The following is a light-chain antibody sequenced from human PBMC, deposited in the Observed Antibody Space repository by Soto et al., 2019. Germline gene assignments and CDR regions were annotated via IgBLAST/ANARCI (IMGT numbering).Light chain of an antibody. CDR3: CSYAGSYTVV. CDR1: SSDVGGYNS. V-gene: IGLV2-11*01. Sequence: QSALTQPRSVSGSPGQSVTISCTGTSSDVGGYNSVSWYQQHPVKAPKLMIYDVSKRPSGVPDRFSGSKSGNTASLTISRLQTEDEADYYCCSYAGSYTVVFGGGTKLTVL. J-gene: IGLJ2*01. CDR2: DVS.